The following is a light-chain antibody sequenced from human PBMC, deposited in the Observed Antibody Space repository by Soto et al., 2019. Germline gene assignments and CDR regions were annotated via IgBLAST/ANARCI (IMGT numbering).Light chain of an antibody. V-gene: IGKV1-5*03. J-gene: IGKJ2*01. CDR1: QSISSW. CDR2: KAS. CDR3: QQYNSYPYT. Sequence: DIQMTQSPSTLSASVGDRVTITCRTSQSISSWLAWYQQKPGKAPKLLIYKASSIESGVPSRFSGSGSGTEFTLTISSLQPDDFATYYCQQYNSYPYTFGQGTKLEIK.